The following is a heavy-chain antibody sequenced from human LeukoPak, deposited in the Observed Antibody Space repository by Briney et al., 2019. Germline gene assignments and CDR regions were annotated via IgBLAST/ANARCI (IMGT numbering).Heavy chain of an antibody. J-gene: IGHJ3*02. CDR2: IYYSGST. CDR1: GGSISSYY. CDR3: ASSGLKLPVNAFDI. D-gene: IGHD5-24*01. Sequence: PSETLSLTCTVSGGSISSYYWSWIRQPPGKGLEWIGYIYYSGSTNYNPSLKSRVTISVDTSKNQFSLKLSSVTAADTAVYYCASSGLKLPVNAFDIWGQGTMVTVSS. V-gene: IGHV4-59*01.